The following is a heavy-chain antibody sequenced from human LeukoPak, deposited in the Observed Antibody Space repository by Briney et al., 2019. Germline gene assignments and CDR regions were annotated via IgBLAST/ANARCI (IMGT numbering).Heavy chain of an antibody. CDR3: ARERRLDMATMTDTDDVLDV. Sequence: SVKLSCKASGYTFSDHNMHWVRLAPGQGLEWMGWINPNSGGTKYVQKFQGRVTMTRDTSISTVYMALSRLRSYGNGLDYCARERRLDMATMTDTDDVLDVRGQPSMVTVSS. CDR1: GYTFSDHN. J-gene: IGHJ3*01. CDR2: INPNSGGT. D-gene: IGHD5-24*01. V-gene: IGHV1-2*02.